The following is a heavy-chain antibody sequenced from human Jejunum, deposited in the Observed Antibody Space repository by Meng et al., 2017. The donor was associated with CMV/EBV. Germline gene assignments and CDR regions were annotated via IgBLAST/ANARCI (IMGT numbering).Heavy chain of an antibody. CDR3: ARDYRTGDGSG. CDR1: GFTFSNYW. V-gene: IGHV3-21*01. D-gene: IGHD2-21*02. Sequence: CAASGFTFSNYWMTWVRQAPGKGLGWVSSITSSSTYIYYADSVKGRFTISRDNAKNSLYLQMNSLRAEDTAVYYCARDYRTGDGSGWGQGTLVTVSS. CDR2: ITSSSTYI. J-gene: IGHJ4*02.